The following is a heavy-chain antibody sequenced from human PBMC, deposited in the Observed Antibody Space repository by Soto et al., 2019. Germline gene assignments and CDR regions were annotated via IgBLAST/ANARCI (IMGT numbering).Heavy chain of an antibody. Sequence: EVQLVESGGGLVQPGGSLKLSCAASGFTFSGSAMHWVRQASGKGLEWVGRIRSKANSYATAYAASVKGRFTISRDDSKNTAYLQMNSLKTEDTAVYYCTRPGSTLYAFDIWGQGTMVTVSS. V-gene: IGHV3-73*01. CDR2: IRSKANSYAT. CDR1: GFTFSGSA. J-gene: IGHJ3*02. D-gene: IGHD3-10*01. CDR3: TRPGSTLYAFDI.